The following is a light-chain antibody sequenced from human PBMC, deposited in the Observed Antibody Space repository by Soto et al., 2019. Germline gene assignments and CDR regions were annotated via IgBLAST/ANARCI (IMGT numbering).Light chain of an antibody. CDR2: DPS. Sequence: EIVLTQSPATLSLSPGQRATLSCRASQSVRGYLAWYQQKPGQAPRLLIYDPSNRAAGIPARFSGSGSWTDFTLTISRLEADDSAVYYCQQRGDWELTFGGGTKVEI. V-gene: IGKV3-11*01. CDR1: QSVRGY. J-gene: IGKJ4*01. CDR3: QQRGDWELT.